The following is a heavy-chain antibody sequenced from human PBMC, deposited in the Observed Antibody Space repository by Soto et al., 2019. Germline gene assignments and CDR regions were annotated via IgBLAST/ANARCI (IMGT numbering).Heavy chain of an antibody. Sequence: QVQLQESGPGLVKPSETLSLTCTVSGGSISSDDWSWSRQPPGKGLEWIGYIYYSGSTNYNPSLKSRVTISVDTSKNQFSLKLSSVTAADTAVYYCARSDGRYWGQGTLVTVSS. CDR2: IYYSGST. CDR3: ARSDGRY. CDR1: GGSISSDD. V-gene: IGHV4-59*01. J-gene: IGHJ4*02.